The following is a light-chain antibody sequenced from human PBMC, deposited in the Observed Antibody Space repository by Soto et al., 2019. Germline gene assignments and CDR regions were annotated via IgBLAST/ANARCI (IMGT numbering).Light chain of an antibody. J-gene: IGKJ5*01. Sequence: EIVLTQSPGTLSLSPGERATLYCRASQSVSSSYLSWYQQKPGQAPRLLIYGASSRDTGIPDRFSGSGSGTDFTLTISRLEPEDFAVYYCQQYRSSPPITFGQGTRLEIK. CDR2: GAS. V-gene: IGKV3-20*01. CDR1: QSVSSSY. CDR3: QQYRSSPPIT.